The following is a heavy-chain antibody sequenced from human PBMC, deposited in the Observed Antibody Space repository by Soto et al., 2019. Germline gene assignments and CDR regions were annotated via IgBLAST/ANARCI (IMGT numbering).Heavy chain of an antibody. D-gene: IGHD6-13*01. CDR3: ERDLEQQQIGSHLDY. V-gene: IGHV3-33*01. CDR1: GFTFSSYG. Sequence: PGGSLRLSCAASGFTFSSYGMHWVRQAPGKGLEWVAVIWYDGSNKYYADSVKGRFTISRDNSKNTLYLQMNSLRAEDTAVYYCERDLEQQQIGSHLDYWGQGTLVTVSS. CDR2: IWYDGSNK. J-gene: IGHJ4*02.